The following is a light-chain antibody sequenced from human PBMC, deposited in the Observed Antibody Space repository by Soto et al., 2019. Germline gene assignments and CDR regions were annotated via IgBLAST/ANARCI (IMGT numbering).Light chain of an antibody. CDR1: NSNIGAYNY. CDR2: DVN. CDR3: CSFAGLNTFV. Sequence: QSVLTQPRSVSGSPGQSVTISCVGTNSNIGAYNYVSWYHQHPGKAPQVIIYDVNHRPSGVPDRFSGSKSGNTASLTISGLQPEDEGDFYCCSFAGLNTFVFGGGTKVTVL. V-gene: IGLV2-11*01. J-gene: IGLJ2*01.